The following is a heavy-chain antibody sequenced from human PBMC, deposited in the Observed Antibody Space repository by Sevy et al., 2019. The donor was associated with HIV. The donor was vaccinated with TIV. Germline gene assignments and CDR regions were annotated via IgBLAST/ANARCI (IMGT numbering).Heavy chain of an antibody. CDR1: TFTFNDYW. CDR2: INQHGSEK. CDR3: ARPSYSYDYYDGMDV. D-gene: IGHD1-26*01. V-gene: IGHV3-7*01. J-gene: IGHJ6*02. Sequence: GGSLRLSCAASTFTFNDYWMNWVRQAPGKGLEWVANINQHGSEKYFVDSVKGRFTSSRDNAKNSLYLQMNSLRAEDTAVYYCARPSYSYDYYDGMDVWGQGTTVTVSS.